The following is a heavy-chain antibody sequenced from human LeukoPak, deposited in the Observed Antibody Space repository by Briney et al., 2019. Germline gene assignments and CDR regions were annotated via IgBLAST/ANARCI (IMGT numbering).Heavy chain of an antibody. CDR3: ARDREYSSSWLDY. Sequence: GGSLRLSCAASGFTFSSYSMNWVRQAPGKGLEWVSSISSSSSYIYYADSVKGRFTISRDNAKNSLYLQMNSLRAEDTAVYYCARDREYSSSWLDYWGQGTLVTVSS. J-gene: IGHJ4*02. CDR2: ISSSSSYI. CDR1: GFTFSSYS. D-gene: IGHD6-13*01. V-gene: IGHV3-21*01.